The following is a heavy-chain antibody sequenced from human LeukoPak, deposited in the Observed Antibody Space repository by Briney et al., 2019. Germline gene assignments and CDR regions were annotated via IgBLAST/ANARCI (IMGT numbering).Heavy chain of an antibody. V-gene: IGHV3-23*01. CDR2: ISGSGGST. CDR3: ARKASSLVVVEAATKNFDY. J-gene: IGHJ4*02. D-gene: IGHD2-15*01. CDR1: GFTFSSYA. Sequence: PGGSLRLSCAASGFTFSSYAMSWVRQAPGKGQEWVSAISGSGGSTYYADSVKGRFTISRDNSKNTLYLQMNSLRAEDTAVYYCARKASSLVVVEAATKNFDYWGQGTLVTVSS.